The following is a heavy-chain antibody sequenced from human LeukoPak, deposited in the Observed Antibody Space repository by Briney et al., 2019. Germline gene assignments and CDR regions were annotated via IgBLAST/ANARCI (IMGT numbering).Heavy chain of an antibody. V-gene: IGHV2-70*11. CDR1: GFSLRTSGMC. CDR3: ARIPGYSSSWRQYYFDY. Sequence: SGPTLVHPTQTLTLTCTFSGFSLRTSGMCVSWIRQPPGEALEWLARLDWDDDKYYSTSLKTRLTISKYTSKNQVALTMTNMDPVDTATYYCARIPGYSSSWRQYYFDYWGQGTLVTVSS. D-gene: IGHD6-13*01. J-gene: IGHJ4*02. CDR2: LDWDDDK.